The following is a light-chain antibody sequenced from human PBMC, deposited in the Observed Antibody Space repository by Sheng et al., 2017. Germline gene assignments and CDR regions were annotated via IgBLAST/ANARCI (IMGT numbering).Light chain of an antibody. J-gene: IGKJ1*01. Sequence: DIQMTQSPSSLSASVGDRVTITCRASQGIENGLGWYQQKPGKAPKRLIYAASILQSGVPSRFSGSGSGTEFTLTISSLQPEDFATYYCLQHNSHPWTFGQGTKVE. CDR3: LQHNSHPWT. CDR1: QGIENG. CDR2: AAS. V-gene: IGKV1-17*01.